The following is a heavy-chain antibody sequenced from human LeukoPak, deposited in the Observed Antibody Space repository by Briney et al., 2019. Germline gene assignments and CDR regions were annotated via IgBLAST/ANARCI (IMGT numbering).Heavy chain of an antibody. CDR3: AGYNGANWRYFDY. D-gene: IGHD2-8*01. J-gene: IGHJ4*02. Sequence: SETLSLTCTVSGYSVSGSNYWVWIRQPPGRGLEWVATVHHSGVTYYNPSLKSRVTISLDTSKNQFSLRLSSVTAADTASYYCAGYNGANWRYFDYWSQGTLVTVSS. V-gene: IGHV4-38-2*02. CDR2: VHHSGVT. CDR1: GYSVSGSNY.